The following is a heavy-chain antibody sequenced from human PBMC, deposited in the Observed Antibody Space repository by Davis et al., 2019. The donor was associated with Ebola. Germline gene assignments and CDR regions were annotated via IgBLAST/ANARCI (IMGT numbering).Heavy chain of an antibody. CDR3: ARRAAAGPAARAFDY. J-gene: IGHJ4*02. CDR1: GGSISSYY. D-gene: IGHD6-13*01. CDR2: IHYSGST. V-gene: IGHV4-59*01. Sequence: PGGSLRLSCTVSGGSISSYYWSWIRQPPGKGLEWIGYIHYSGSTNYNPSLKSRVTISVDTSKNQFSLKLSSVTAADTAVYYCARRAAAGPAARAFDYWGQGTLVTVSS.